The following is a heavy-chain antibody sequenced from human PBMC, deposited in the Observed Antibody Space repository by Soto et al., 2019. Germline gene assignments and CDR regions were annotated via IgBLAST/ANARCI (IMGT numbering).Heavy chain of an antibody. D-gene: IGHD4-17*01. CDR1: GFTFSDYY. V-gene: IGHV3-11*01. CDR3: ARINAVTVTTLDWYFDL. CDR2: ISSSGSTI. J-gene: IGHJ2*01. Sequence: QVQLVESGGGLVKPGGSLRLSCAASGFTFSDYYMSWIRQAPGKGLEWGSYISSSGSTIYYADSVKGRFTISRDNAKNSLYLQMNSLRAEDTAVYYGARINAVTVTTLDWYFDLWGRGTLVTVSS.